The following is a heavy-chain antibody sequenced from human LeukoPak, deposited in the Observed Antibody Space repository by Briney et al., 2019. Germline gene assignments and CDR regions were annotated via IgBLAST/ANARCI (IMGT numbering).Heavy chain of an antibody. CDR2: IWYDGSNK. CDR3: ARDGGWELLSLDY. J-gene: IGHJ4*02. D-gene: IGHD1-26*01. V-gene: IGHV3-33*01. Sequence: PGGSLRLSCAASGFTLSSYGMHWVRQAPGKGLEWVAVIWYDGSNKYYADSVKGRFTISRDNSKNTLYLQMNSLRAEDTAVYYCARDGGWELLSLDYWGQGTLVTVSS. CDR1: GFTLSSYG.